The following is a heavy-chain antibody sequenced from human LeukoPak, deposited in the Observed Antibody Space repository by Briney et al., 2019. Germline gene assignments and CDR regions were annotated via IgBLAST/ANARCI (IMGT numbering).Heavy chain of an antibody. J-gene: IGHJ6*02. CDR1: GGTFSSYA. CDR3: ARVYCGGDCYSTEPYYYYCGMDV. D-gene: IGHD2-21*02. V-gene: IGHV1-69*04. CDR2: IIPILGIA. Sequence: ASVKVSCKASGGTFSSYAISWVRQAPGQGLEWMGRIIPILGIANYAQKFQGRVTITADKSTSTAYMELSSLRSEDTAVYYCARVYCGGDCYSTEPYYYYCGMDVWGQGTTVTVSS.